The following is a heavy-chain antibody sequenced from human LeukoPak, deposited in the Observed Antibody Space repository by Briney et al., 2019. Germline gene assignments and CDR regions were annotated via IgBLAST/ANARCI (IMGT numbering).Heavy chain of an antibody. J-gene: IGHJ6*03. CDR3: VRATEVPLAGGYYMDV. V-gene: IGHV3-74*03. D-gene: IGHD6-19*01. CDR1: GFTFSTYW. CDR2: LNSDESST. Sequence: PVRSLRLSCAASGFTFSTYWMHSVRQAPGKRLVWVSCLNSDESSTTYADSVKGRFTISRDNAKNTLYLQVNSLRAEDTAVYYCVRATEVPLAGGYYMDVWGKGTTVTVSS.